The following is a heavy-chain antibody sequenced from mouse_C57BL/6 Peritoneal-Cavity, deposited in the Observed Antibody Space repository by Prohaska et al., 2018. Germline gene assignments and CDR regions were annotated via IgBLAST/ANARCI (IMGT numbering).Heavy chain of an antibody. V-gene: IGHV1-61*01. D-gene: IGHD1-1*01. CDR1: GYTFTSYC. J-gene: IGHJ2*01. CDR2: IYPSDSET. Sequence: RPGSSVKLSCKASGYTFTSYCMDWVKQGPGQALEWIGNIYPSDSETHCNQKFKDKATLTVDKSSSTADMQLSSLTSEDSAVYYCARDYDFDYWGQGTTLTVSS. CDR3: ARDYDFDY.